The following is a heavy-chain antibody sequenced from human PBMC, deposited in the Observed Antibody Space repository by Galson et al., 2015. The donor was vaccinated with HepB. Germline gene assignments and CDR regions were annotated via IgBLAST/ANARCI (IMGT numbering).Heavy chain of an antibody. J-gene: IGHJ5*02. CDR2: ISAYNGNT. CDR3: ARDPLELGYCSSTSCYTRPETGSWFDP. V-gene: IGHV1-18*01. Sequence: SVKVSCKASGYTFTSYGISWVRQAPGQGLEWMGWISAYNGNTNYAQKLQGRVTMATDTSTSTAYMELRSLRSDDTAVYYCARDPLELGYCSSTSCYTRPETGSWFDPWGQGTLVTVSS. CDR1: GYTFTSYG. D-gene: IGHD2-2*02.